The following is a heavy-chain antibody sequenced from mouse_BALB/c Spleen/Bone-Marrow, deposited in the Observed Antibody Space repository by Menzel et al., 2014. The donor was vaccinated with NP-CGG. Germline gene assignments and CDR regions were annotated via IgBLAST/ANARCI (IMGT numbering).Heavy chain of an antibody. D-gene: IGHD3-1*01. CDR2: IWSGGST. Sequence: VQLQQSGPGLVQPSQSLSITCTVSGFSLSSYGVHWVRRSPGKGLEWLGVIWSGGSTDYNAAFISRLTISKDNSKSQVFFKMTSLQANDTAIYYCARNHRGYYFDYWGQGTTLTVSS. CDR1: GFSLSSYG. V-gene: IGHV2-2*02. CDR3: ARNHRGYYFDY. J-gene: IGHJ2*01.